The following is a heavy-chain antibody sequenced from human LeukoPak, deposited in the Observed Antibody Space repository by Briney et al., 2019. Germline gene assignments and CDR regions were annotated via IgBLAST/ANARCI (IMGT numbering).Heavy chain of an antibody. CDR1: GFTFTTYW. D-gene: IGHD6-19*01. CDR2: INQDGTEK. CDR3: ARGSAVAGTGDY. Sequence: GESLRLSCAASGFTFTTYWMSWVRQAPGKGLEWVANINQDGTEKFYVDSVKGRFTISRDNAKNSLYLQMNSLRAEDTAVYYCARGSAVAGTGDYWGQGTLVTVSS. J-gene: IGHJ4*02. V-gene: IGHV3-7*01.